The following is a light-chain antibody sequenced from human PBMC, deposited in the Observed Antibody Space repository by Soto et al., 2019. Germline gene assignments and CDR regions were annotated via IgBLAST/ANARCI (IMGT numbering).Light chain of an antibody. Sequence: QSVLTQPASVSGSPGQSITISCTGTSGDVGSYNLVSWYQQHPGKAPKLMIYEVSKRPSGVSNRFSGSKSGNTASLTISGLQAEDEADYYCCSYAGSSTFRVFGGGTKLTVL. CDR1: SGDVGSYNL. CDR3: CSYAGSSTFRV. V-gene: IGLV2-23*02. CDR2: EVS. J-gene: IGLJ2*01.